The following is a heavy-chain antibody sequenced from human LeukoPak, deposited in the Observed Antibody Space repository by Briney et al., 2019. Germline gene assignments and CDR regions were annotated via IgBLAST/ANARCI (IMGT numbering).Heavy chain of an antibody. D-gene: IGHD3-9*01. CDR3: ARGQYDILTGYYSAFDI. V-gene: IGHV4-38-2*02. J-gene: IGHJ3*02. CDR1: NYSISTDYC. Sequence: SSETLSLTCSVSNYSISTDYCWGWIRQPPGKGLEWIGTMYHSGSTYYNPSLKSRVTISVDTSKNQFSLRLSSVTAADTAVYYCARGQYDILTGYYSAFDIWGQGTMVSVSS. CDR2: MYHSGST.